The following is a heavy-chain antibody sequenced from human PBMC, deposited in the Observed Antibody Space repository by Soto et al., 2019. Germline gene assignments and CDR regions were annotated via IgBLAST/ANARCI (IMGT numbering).Heavy chain of an antibody. Sequence: GGSLRLSCAASGFISSNFGMHWVRQAPGKGLEWVAVIWYDGSNEYYADSVKGRFTISKDNSKNTLYLQMNSLRAEDTAVYYCARDDIPGIAVATYGLDVWGKGTTVTVSS. CDR1: GFISSNFG. D-gene: IGHD6-19*01. CDR2: IWYDGSNE. CDR3: ARDDIPGIAVATYGLDV. V-gene: IGHV3-33*01. J-gene: IGHJ6*04.